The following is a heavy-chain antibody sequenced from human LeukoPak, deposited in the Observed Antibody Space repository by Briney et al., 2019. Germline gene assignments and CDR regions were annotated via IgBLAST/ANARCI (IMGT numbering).Heavy chain of an antibody. CDR1: GFTFSSYT. CDR2: ISSISTYI. J-gene: IGHJ3*02. V-gene: IGHV3-21*01. CDR3: ARAYRAGTAGDGFDI. D-gene: IGHD6-13*01. Sequence: GGSLRLSCAASGFTFSSYTMNWVRQAPGKGLEWLSSISSISTYIYYADSLKGRFTISRDNAKNSLYLQVNSLRAEDTAVYYCARAYRAGTAGDGFDIWGQGTMVTVSS.